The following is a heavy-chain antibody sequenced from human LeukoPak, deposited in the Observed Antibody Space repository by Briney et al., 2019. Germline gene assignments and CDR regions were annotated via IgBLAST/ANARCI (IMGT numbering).Heavy chain of an antibody. D-gene: IGHD5-18*01. CDR1: GGSISSDNW. CDR3: ARQVVDTAMVDDAFDV. Sequence: SETLSLTCAVSGGSISSDNWWSWIRQPPGKGLEWIAEIYERGSPNYKPSLKSRVTISIDKSKNQFSLKVSSVTAADTAVYYCARQVVDTAMVDDAFDVWGQGTMVTVSS. J-gene: IGHJ3*01. V-gene: IGHV4-4*02. CDR2: IYERGSP.